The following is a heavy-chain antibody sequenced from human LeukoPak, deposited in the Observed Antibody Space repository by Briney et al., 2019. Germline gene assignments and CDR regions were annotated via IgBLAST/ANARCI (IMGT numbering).Heavy chain of an antibody. Sequence: GGSLRLSCAVSGFTFSSYAMHWVRQAPGKGLEWVSVISYDANNRYYAASVKGRFTISRDNSKSMLYLQMSSLRAEDSALYYCARELRRGIVGATASWGQGTLVTVSS. D-gene: IGHD1-26*01. V-gene: IGHV3-30*04. CDR2: ISYDANNR. J-gene: IGHJ5*02. CDR1: GFTFSSYA. CDR3: ARELRRGIVGATAS.